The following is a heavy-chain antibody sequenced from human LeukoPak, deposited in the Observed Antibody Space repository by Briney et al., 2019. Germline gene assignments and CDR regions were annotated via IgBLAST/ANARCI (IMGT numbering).Heavy chain of an antibody. CDR2: ISDTGTS. CDR3: ARTGTYLDY. D-gene: IGHD1-7*01. J-gene: IGHJ4*02. V-gene: IGHV4-59*01. Sequence: SETLSLTCIVSGCSISRYYWIWIRQPPGRGLEWIGYISDTGTSIYNPSLKNRLSMLVDTSKNHFYLNLTSVTAADTAIYYCARTGTYLDYWGQGALVTVSS. CDR1: GCSISRYY.